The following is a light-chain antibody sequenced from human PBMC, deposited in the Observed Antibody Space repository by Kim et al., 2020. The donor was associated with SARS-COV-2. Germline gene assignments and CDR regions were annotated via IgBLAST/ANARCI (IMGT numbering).Light chain of an antibody. V-gene: IGLV2-11*01. CDR2: DVN. Sequence: GQSVTSSCTGTSSDVRGYNSVSWYQHHPGKAPKLIIYDVNKRPSGVPDRFSGSESGNTASLTISGLQAEDETDYYCSSYAGSYTWIFGTGTKVTVL. J-gene: IGLJ1*01. CDR1: SSDVRGYNS. CDR3: SSYAGSYTWI.